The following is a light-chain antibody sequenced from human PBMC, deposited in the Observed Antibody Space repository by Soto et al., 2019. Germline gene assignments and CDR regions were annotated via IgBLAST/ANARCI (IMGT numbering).Light chain of an antibody. CDR2: DVS. CDR1: NSDVGGYNY. J-gene: IGLJ2*01. V-gene: IGLV2-14*03. CDR3: TSYTSSSTYVV. Sequence: QSVLTQPASVSGSPGQSITISCTGSNSDVGGYNYVSWYQQHPGKAPKLMIYDVSNRPSGVSNRFSGSKSGNTASLTISGLQAEDEADYHCTSYTSSSTYVVFGGGTKLTVL.